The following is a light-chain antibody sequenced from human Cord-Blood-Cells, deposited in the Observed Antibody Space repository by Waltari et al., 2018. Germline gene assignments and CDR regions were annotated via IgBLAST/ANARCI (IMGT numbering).Light chain of an antibody. J-gene: IGKJ2*01. CDR1: QSVSSN. V-gene: IGKV3-15*01. Sequence: EIVMTQSPATLSVSPGERATLSCRASQSVSSNLAWYHQKPGQSPRLLIYGASTRATGIPARFSGSGYGTEFTLTIRSLQSQDFAVYYCQQYNNWPPYTFGQGSNLEIK. CDR3: QQYNNWPPYT. CDR2: GAS.